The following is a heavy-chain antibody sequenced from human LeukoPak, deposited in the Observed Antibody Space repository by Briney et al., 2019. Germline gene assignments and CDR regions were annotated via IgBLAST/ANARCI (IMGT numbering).Heavy chain of an antibody. CDR1: GYTFTGYY. CDR3: ARSDPMVRGVIFDY. CDR2: INPNSGGT. Sequence: ASVKVSCKASGYTFTGYYMHWVRQAPGQGLEWMGWINPNSGGTYYAQKFQGRVTMTRDTSISTAYMELSRLRSDDTAVYYCARSDPMVRGVIFDYWGQGTLVTVSS. V-gene: IGHV1-2*02. J-gene: IGHJ4*02. D-gene: IGHD3-10*01.